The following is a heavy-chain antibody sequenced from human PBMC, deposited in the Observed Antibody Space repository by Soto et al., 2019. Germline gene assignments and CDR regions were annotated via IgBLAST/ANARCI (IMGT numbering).Heavy chain of an antibody. Sequence: PSETLSLTCTVSGGSVSSGSYYWIWIRHPPGKGLEWIGYIYYSGSTNYNPSLKSRVTISVDTSKNQFSLKLSSVTAADTAVYYCARGGKDIVVVPADQYNWFDPWGQGTLVTVSS. CDR2: IYYSGST. CDR3: ARGGKDIVVVPADQYNWFDP. CDR1: GGSVSSGSYY. D-gene: IGHD2-2*01. J-gene: IGHJ5*02. V-gene: IGHV4-61*01.